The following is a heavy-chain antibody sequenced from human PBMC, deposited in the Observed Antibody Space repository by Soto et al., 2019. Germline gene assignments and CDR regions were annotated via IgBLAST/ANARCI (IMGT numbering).Heavy chain of an antibody. CDR2: ISAYNGNT. Sequence: RASVKVSCKASGYTFTSYGISWVRQAPGQGLEWMGWISAYNGNTNYAQKLQGRVTMTTDTSTSTAYMELRSLRSDDTAVYYCARLYYDILAGPDAFDIWGQGTMVTVSS. V-gene: IGHV1-18*01. J-gene: IGHJ3*02. CDR3: ARLYYDILAGPDAFDI. CDR1: GYTFTSYG. D-gene: IGHD3-9*01.